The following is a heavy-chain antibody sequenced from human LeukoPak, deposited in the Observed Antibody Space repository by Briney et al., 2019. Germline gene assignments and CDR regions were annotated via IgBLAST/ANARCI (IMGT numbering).Heavy chain of an antibody. CDR1: GFTVSSNY. CDR3: AREVSFDSSGSLGY. D-gene: IGHD3-22*01. V-gene: IGHV3-53*01. Sequence: GGSLRLSCAASGFTVSSNYMSWVRQAPGKGLEWVSVIYSGGSTYYADSVKGRFTISRDNSKNTLYLQMNSLRAEDTAMYYCAREVSFDSSGSLGYWGQGTLVTVSS. CDR2: IYSGGST. J-gene: IGHJ4*02.